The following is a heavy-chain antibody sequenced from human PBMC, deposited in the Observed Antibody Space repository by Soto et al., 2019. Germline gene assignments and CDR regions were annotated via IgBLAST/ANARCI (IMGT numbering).Heavy chain of an antibody. V-gene: IGHV3-48*01. Sequence: GSLRLSCAASGFTVSSYSMNWVRQAPGKGLEWVSYISSSSSTIYYADSVKGRFTISRDNAKNSLYLQMNSLRAEDTAVYYCARAGSYYGAEYFQHWGQGTLVTVSS. CDR2: ISSSSSTI. CDR3: ARAGSYYGAEYFQH. D-gene: IGHD1-26*01. J-gene: IGHJ1*01. CDR1: GFTVSSYS.